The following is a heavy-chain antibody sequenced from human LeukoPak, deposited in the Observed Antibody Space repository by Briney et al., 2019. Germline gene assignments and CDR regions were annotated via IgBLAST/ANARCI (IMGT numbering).Heavy chain of an antibody. CDR3: ARHRLDTAMVTPFDY. J-gene: IGHJ4*02. Sequence: SETLSLTCTVSGGSISSYYWSWIRQPAGKGLEWIGRIYTSGSTNYNPSLKSRVTMSVDTSQNQCSLKLSSVTAADPAVYYCARHRLDTAMVTPFDYWGQGTLVTVSS. D-gene: IGHD5-18*01. CDR2: IYTSGST. V-gene: IGHV4-4*07. CDR1: GGSISSYY.